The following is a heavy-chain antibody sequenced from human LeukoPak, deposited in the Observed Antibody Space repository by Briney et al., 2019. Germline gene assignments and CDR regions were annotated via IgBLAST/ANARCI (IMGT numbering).Heavy chain of an antibody. CDR3: AREKRQQLAHDAFDI. J-gene: IGHJ3*02. CDR2: IIPIFGTA. Sequence: SVKVSCKASGGTFSSYAISWVRQAPGQGLEWMGGIIPIFGTANYAQKFQGRVTITADESTSTAYMELSSLRSDDTAVYYCAREKRQQLAHDAFDIWGQGTMVTVSS. CDR1: GGTFSSYA. D-gene: IGHD6-13*01. V-gene: IGHV1-69*13.